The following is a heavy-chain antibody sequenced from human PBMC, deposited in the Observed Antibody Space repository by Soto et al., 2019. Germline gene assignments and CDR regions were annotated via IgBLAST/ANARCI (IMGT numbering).Heavy chain of an antibody. CDR2: ISAYNGNT. J-gene: IGHJ6*03. CDR3: ARDGLFDGSGTSCIAKTSTNSYMQS. Sequence: ASVKVSCKASGYTFTSYGISWVRQAPGQGLEWMGWISAYNGNTNYAQKLQGRVTMTTDTSTSTAYMELRSLRSDDTAVYYCARDGLFDGSGTSCIAKTSTNSYMQSWAKGPPVT. V-gene: IGHV1-18*01. D-gene: IGHD3-22*01. CDR1: GYTFTSYG.